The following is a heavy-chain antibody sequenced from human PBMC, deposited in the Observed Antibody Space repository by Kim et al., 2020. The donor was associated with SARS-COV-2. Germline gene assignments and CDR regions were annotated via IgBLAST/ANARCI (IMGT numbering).Heavy chain of an antibody. J-gene: IGHJ6*02. V-gene: IGHV3-23*01. CDR1: EFTFSSYA. CDR2: ISGYNGST. D-gene: IGHD4-17*01. CDR3: AKKGGMATVTSYYYYGMDV. Sequence: GGSLRLSCAASEFTFSSYAMSWVRQAPGKGLEWVSTISGYNGSTYYADSVKGRFTISRDNSKNTLYLQMNSLRAEDTAVYYCAKKGGMATVTSYYYYGMDVWGHGTTVTVSS.